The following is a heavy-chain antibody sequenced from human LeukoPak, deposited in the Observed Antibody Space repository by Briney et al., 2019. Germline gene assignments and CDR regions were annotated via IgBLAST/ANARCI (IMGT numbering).Heavy chain of an antibody. CDR1: GFTFSSYS. CDR3: AKSFRAGSWRAYYFDY. D-gene: IGHD6-13*01. Sequence: PGGSLRLSCAASGFTFSSYSMNWVRHAPGKGLVWVSRIYTDETTTSYADSVKGRFTISRDNAKNTLYLQMNSLRAEDTALYYCAKSFRAGSWRAYYFDYWGQGTLVTVSS. CDR2: IYTDETTT. V-gene: IGHV3-74*01. J-gene: IGHJ4*02.